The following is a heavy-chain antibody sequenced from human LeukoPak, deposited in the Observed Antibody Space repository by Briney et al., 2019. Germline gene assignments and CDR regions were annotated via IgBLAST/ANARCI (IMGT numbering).Heavy chain of an antibody. Sequence: PGGSLRLSCAASGFTFSSHAMSWVRQAPGKGLEWVSYISTSSTYTSYADSVKGRFTISRDNAKNSLYLQMNSLRAEDTAVYYCARHYCSSTSCDKYFDYWGQGTLVTVSS. J-gene: IGHJ4*02. V-gene: IGHV3-11*03. CDR2: ISTSSTYT. CDR1: GFTFSSHA. D-gene: IGHD2-2*02. CDR3: ARHYCSSTSCDKYFDY.